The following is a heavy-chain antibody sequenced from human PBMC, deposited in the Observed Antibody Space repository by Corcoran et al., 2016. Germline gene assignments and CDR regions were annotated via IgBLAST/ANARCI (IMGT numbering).Heavy chain of an antibody. Sequence: EVQLVQSGAAVKKPGESLKISCEGSGYSFSNYWIAWVRQMPGKGLEWMGTIYPGESKIKYSPSLHGQITISADKSIASAYLQWSSLKASDTARYYCARRSPFASGTYYFDYWGQGILVTVSS. CDR1: GYSFSNYW. J-gene: IGHJ4*02. V-gene: IGHV5-51*01. D-gene: IGHD3-10*01. CDR3: ARRSPFASGTYYFDY. CDR2: IYPGESKI.